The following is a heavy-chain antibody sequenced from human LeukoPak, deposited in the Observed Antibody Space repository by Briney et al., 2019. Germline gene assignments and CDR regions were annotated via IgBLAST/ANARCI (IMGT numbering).Heavy chain of an antibody. CDR1: GEFFSGYY. J-gene: IGHJ4*02. CDR3: ARLPLGAFGEVLNFDY. V-gene: IGHV4-34*01. D-gene: IGHD3-10*01. Sequence: SETLSLTCGVHGEFFSGYYWSWIRQPPGKGLEWIGDINHSGTTKYNPSLKSRVTISIDTSKNQFSLRVNSVTATDTAVYYCARLPLGAFGEVLNFDYWGQGSLVTVSS. CDR2: INHSGTT.